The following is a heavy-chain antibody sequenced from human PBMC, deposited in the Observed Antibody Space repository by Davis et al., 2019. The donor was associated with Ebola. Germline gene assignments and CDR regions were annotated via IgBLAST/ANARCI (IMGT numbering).Heavy chain of an antibody. CDR3: AKDRGTGYCSSTTCYEGLDN. V-gene: IGHV3-66*02. CDR2: IYSGDHT. CDR1: GFRVGTNY. J-gene: IGHJ4*02. Sequence: PGGSLRLSCAASGFRVGTNYMSWVRQAPGKGLELVSVIYSGDHTYYADSVKGRFTIFRDYSKNTLCLQMNSLRAEDTAVYYCAKDRGTGYCSSTTCYEGLDNWGQGTLVTVSS. D-gene: IGHD2/OR15-2a*01.